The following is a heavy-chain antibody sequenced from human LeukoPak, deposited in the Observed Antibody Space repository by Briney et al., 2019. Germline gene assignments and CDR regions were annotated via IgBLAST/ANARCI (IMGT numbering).Heavy chain of an antibody. CDR2: ISGDATDT. CDR3: ARGAYSSGWAYFDH. Sequence: PGGSLRLSCLASGFTFRSSPMHWVRQAPGKGLQSISAISGDATDTYYANSVKGRFTISRDNSENTLYLQMGSLTVEDMAVYYCARGAYSSGWAYFDHWGQGTLVTVSS. V-gene: IGHV3-64*01. J-gene: IGHJ4*02. D-gene: IGHD6-19*01. CDR1: GFTFRSSP.